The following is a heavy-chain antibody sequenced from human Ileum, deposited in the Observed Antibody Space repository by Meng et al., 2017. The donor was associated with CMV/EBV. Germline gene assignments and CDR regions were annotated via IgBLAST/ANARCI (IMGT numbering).Heavy chain of an antibody. CDR1: GYTFNDHW. CDR2: IRTHTGDT. V-gene: IGHV1-2*02. D-gene: IGHD3-16*01. Sequence: QVHLVQSGAEVKKPGASVKVSCKTSGYTFNDHWLHWVRQAPGQGLEWMGWIRTHTGDTKYQQNFQGRVTLTRDTSISTAYMELVGLTSDDTAVYYCARETGEGTRDFGYWGQGTLVTVSS. CDR3: ARETGEGTRDFGY. J-gene: IGHJ4*02.